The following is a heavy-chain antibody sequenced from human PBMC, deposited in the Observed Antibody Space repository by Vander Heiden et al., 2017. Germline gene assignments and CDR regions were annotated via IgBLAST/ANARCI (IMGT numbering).Heavy chain of an antibody. Sequence: EVQLLESGGGLVQPGGSLRLYCAAPGFTCSTYAMTWVRQAPGKGLQWVSSISGSGGTTYYADSVKGRFTISRDNSKNTLYVQMNSLRAEDTAMYYCAKEWAGDPLWWGQGTLVTVSS. CDR1: GFTCSTYA. J-gene: IGHJ4*02. CDR3: AKEWAGDPLW. D-gene: IGHD7-27*01. V-gene: IGHV3-23*01. CDR2: ISGSGGTT.